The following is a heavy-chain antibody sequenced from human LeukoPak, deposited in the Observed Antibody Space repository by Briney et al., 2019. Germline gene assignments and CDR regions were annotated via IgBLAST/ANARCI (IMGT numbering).Heavy chain of an antibody. CDR1: GYTFTGYY. J-gene: IGHJ6*03. CDR2: INPNSGGT. D-gene: IGHD6-13*01. Sequence: ASVKVSCKASGYTFTGYYMHWVRQAPGQGPEWMGWINPNSGGTNYAQKFQGRVTMTRDTSISTAYMELSRLRSDDTAVYYCARVTRSLIAAASYMDVWGKGTTVTVSS. V-gene: IGHV1-2*02. CDR3: ARVTRSLIAAASYMDV.